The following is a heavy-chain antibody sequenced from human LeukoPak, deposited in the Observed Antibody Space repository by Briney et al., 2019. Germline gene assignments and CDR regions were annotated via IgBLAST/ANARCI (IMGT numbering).Heavy chain of an antibody. J-gene: IGHJ4*02. V-gene: IGHV1-24*01. CDR2: LDPEDGET. CDR1: GYTLTEFS. Sequence: SVKVSCKVSGYTLTEFSMHWVRQAPGKGLEWMGGLDPEDGETIYAQKFQGRVTMTEDTSTDTAYMELRSLRSEDTAVYYCATDLRRVGATKMRYWGQGTLVTVSS. D-gene: IGHD1-26*01. CDR3: ATDLRRVGATKMRY.